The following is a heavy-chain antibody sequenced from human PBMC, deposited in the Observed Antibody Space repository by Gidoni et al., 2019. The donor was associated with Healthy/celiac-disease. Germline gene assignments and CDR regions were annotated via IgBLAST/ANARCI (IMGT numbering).Heavy chain of an antibody. J-gene: IGHJ5*02. D-gene: IGHD3-3*01. Sequence: QVQLVQSGAAVEKTGSTVKVSCKASGGTFSSYALSWVRQAPGQGLEWMGGIRPIVGTATYAQKFQGSVTITADKSTSTAYMELSSLRSEDTAVYYCASLTYYDFWSGDAPHGWFDPWGQGTLVTVSS. V-gene: IGHV1-69*06. CDR3: ASLTYYDFWSGDAPHGWFDP. CDR2: IRPIVGTA. CDR1: GGTFSSYA.